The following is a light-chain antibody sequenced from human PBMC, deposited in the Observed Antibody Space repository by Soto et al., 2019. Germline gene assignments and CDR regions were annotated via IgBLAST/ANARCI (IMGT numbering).Light chain of an antibody. V-gene: IGKV1-12*01. J-gene: IGKJ1*01. CDR3: QQSFSTPRT. CDR1: QGISSW. Sequence: DIQITQSPSAVSASVGDRVTITCRASQGISSWLAWYQQKPGKAPKLLIYGASSLQSGVPSRFSGSGSGTDFTLTISSLQPEDFGTYYCQQSFSTPRTFGQGTKVDIK. CDR2: GAS.